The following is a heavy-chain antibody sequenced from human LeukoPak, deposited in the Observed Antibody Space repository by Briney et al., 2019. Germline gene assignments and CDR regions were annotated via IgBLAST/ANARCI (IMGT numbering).Heavy chain of an antibody. CDR2: IYTSGST. D-gene: IGHD3-22*01. CDR1: GGSFSGYY. V-gene: IGHV4-4*07. CDR3: AREDDSSGYSDY. J-gene: IGHJ4*02. Sequence: PSETLSLTCTVSGGSFSGYYWSWIRQPAGKGLEWIGRIYTSGSTNYNPSLKSRVTMSVDTSKNQFSLKLSSVTAADTAVYYCAREDDSSGYSDYWGQGTLVTVSS.